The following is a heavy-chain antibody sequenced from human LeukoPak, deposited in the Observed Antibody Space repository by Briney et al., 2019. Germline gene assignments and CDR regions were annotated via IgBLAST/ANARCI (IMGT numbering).Heavy chain of an antibody. D-gene: IGHD3-9*01. CDR1: GFTFSTYW. J-gene: IGHJ4*02. Sequence: GGSLRLSCAASGFTFSTYWMHWVRQAPGKGLVWVARIRPEGTTTAYADSVKGRFTISRDNAKNTLFLQMNSLSAEDTAGDYCARDLDWILFDYWGQGTLVTVSS. V-gene: IGHV3-74*03. CDR3: ARDLDWILFDY. CDR2: IRPEGTTT.